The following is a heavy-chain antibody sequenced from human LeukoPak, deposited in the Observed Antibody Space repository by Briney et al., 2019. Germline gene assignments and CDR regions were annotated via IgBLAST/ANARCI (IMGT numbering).Heavy chain of an antibody. CDR3: AKDILAYCGGDCPFDY. V-gene: IGHV3-30*18. Sequence: PGGSLRLSCAASGFTFSSYGMHWVRQAPGKVLEWVAVISYDGSNKYYADSVKGRFTISRDNSKNTLYLQMNSLRAEDTAVYYCAKDILAYCGGDCPFDYWGQGTLVTVSS. D-gene: IGHD2-21*02. CDR2: ISYDGSNK. CDR1: GFTFSSYG. J-gene: IGHJ4*02.